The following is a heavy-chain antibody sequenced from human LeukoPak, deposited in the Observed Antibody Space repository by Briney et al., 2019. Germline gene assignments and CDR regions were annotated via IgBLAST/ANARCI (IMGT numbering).Heavy chain of an antibody. V-gene: IGHV1-69*05. CDR3: ATAQQLVGYMDV. CDR1: GGTFSSYA. D-gene: IGHD6-6*01. J-gene: IGHJ6*03. Sequence: SVKVSCKASGGTFSSYAISWVRQAPGQGLEWMGGIIPIFGTANYAQKFQGRVTITTDESTSTAYMELSSLRSEDTAVYYCATAQQLVGYMDVWGKGTTVTVSS. CDR2: IIPIFGTA.